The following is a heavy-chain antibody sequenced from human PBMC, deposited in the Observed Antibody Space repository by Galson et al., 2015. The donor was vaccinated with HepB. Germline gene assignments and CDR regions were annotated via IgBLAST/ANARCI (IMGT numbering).Heavy chain of an antibody. V-gene: IGHV3-30-3*01. CDR1: GFTFSSYA. D-gene: IGHD6-13*01. Sequence: SLRLSCAASGFTFSSYAMHWVRQAPGKGLEWVAVISYDGSNKYYADSVKGRFTISRDNSKNTLYLRMNSLRAEDTAVYYCARSYGSSWDYWGQGTLVTVSS. CDR2: ISYDGSNK. CDR3: ARSYGSSWDY. J-gene: IGHJ4*02.